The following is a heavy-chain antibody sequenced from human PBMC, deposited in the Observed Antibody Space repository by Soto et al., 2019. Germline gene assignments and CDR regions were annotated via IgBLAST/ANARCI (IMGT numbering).Heavy chain of an antibody. D-gene: IGHD6-13*01. V-gene: IGHV4-39*01. J-gene: IGHJ6*02. CDR1: GGSISSSSYY. CDR3: ARPLLYSSSWSGYYGMDV. CDR2: IYYSGST. Sequence: SETLSLTCTVSGGSISSSSYYWGWIRQPPGKGLEWIGSIYYSGSTYYNPSLKSRVTISVDTSKNQFSLKLSSVTAADTAVYYCARPLLYSSSWSGYYGMDVWGQGTTVTVSS.